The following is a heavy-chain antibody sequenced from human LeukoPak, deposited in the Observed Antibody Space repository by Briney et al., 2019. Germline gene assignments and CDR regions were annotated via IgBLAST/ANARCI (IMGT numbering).Heavy chain of an antibody. J-gene: IGHJ4*02. V-gene: IGHV3-23*01. CDR3: ATISWEHY. CDR2: VSGTGGST. D-gene: IGHD1-26*01. CDR1: GFTFINYP. Sequence: PGGSLRLSCAVSGFTFINYPMSWVRQAPGKGLEWVSAVSGTGGSTNYAASVKGRFTISRDNAKNTLYLQMNSLTAEDTAVYYCATISWEHYWGQGTLVTVSS.